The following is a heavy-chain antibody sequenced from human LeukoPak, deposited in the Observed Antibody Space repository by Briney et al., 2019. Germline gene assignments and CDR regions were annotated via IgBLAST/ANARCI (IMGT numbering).Heavy chain of an antibody. CDR2: IYYSGNT. CDR1: GGSFSGYY. Sequence: SETLSLTCAVYGGSFSGYYWNWIRQPPGKGLEWIGIIYYSGNTYYNPSLKSRVTISVDTSRNQFSLKLSSVTAADTAVYYCARRYYYDSSGYYYYFDYWGQGTLVTVSS. CDR3: ARRYYYDSSGYYYYFDY. D-gene: IGHD3-22*01. V-gene: IGHV4-34*01. J-gene: IGHJ4*02.